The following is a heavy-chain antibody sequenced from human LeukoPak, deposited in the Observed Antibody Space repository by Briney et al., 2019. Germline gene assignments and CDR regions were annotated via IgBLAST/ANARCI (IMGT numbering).Heavy chain of an antibody. V-gene: IGHV3-30-3*01. J-gene: IGHJ5*02. CDR1: GFIFNNFA. Sequence: PGGSLRLSCAASGFIFNNFAMHWVRQAPGKGLEWVAVISYDGSNKYYADPVKGRFTISRDNSKNTPYLQRNSLRAEDTAVYYCARGRGTDYYDSSGYSNWFDPWGQGTLVTVSP. CDR3: ARGRGTDYYDSSGYSNWFDP. D-gene: IGHD3-22*01. CDR2: ISYDGSNK.